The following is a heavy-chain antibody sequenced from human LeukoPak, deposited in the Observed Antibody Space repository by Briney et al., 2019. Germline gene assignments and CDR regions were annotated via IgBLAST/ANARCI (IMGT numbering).Heavy chain of an antibody. CDR1: GGSIRNHH. V-gene: IGHV4-59*11. Sequence: TLPVTRSLSGGSIRNHHWTWIRQSPAKGLEWIGHVFFTEGANYSPPLRGRIHISADRSKNQIYLKLGSVTAADTGVYFCARSERIIMILGGAFDVWGQGTMVTVSS. D-gene: IGHD3-22*01. CDR3: ARSERIIMILGGAFDV. J-gene: IGHJ3*01. CDR2: VFFTEGA.